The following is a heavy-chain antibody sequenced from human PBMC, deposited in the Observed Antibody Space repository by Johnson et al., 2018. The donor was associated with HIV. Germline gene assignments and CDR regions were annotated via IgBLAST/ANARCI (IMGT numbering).Heavy chain of an antibody. V-gene: IGHV3-30*02. CDR2: IRYDEADK. CDR3: ARGALGDWVDAFDI. J-gene: IGHJ3*02. Sequence: QMQLVESGGGVVQPGGSLRLSCAASGFTFSSYGMHWVRQAPGKGLEWVAFIRYDEADKYYAASVKGRFTISRDNSKNTVYLQMNSLRAEDTAVFYCARGALGDWVDAFDIWGQGTMVTVSS. D-gene: IGHD3-16*01. CDR1: GFTFSSYG.